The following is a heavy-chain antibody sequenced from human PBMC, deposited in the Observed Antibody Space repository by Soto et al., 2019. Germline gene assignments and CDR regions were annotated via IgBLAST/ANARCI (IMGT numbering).Heavy chain of an antibody. J-gene: IGHJ4*02. D-gene: IGHD2-2*01. Sequence: PSETMSLTCTVSGGSISSGDYYWTWIRQHPGKGLEWIGYIYYSGSTKHNPSLKSRITISVDTSKNQFSLKLNSVTAADTAVYYCARTKTSSTSFHVDYWGQGTQVTVSS. CDR2: IYYSGST. V-gene: IGHV4-31*03. CDR3: ARTKTSSTSFHVDY. CDR1: GGSISSGDYY.